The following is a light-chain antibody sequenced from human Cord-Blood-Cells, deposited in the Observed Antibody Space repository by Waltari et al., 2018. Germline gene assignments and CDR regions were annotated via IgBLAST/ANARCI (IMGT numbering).Light chain of an antibody. CDR2: KAS. CDR3: KQYNSYWT. V-gene: IGKV1-5*03. Sequence: DIQMTQSPSTLSASVGDRVTITCRASQSISSWLTWYQQKPGQAPKLLIYKASSLDSGVPSRFSGSGSGKEFTLTISSLQRDDFATYYCKQYNSYWTFGQGTKVEIK. J-gene: IGKJ1*01. CDR1: QSISSW.